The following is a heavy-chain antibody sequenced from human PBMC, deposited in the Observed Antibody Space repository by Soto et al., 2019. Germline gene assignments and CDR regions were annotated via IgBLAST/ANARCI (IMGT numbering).Heavy chain of an antibody. V-gene: IGHV1-69*02. D-gene: IGHD3-16*02. CDR3: AGELSLKFSFDY. CDR2: IIPILGIA. J-gene: IGHJ4*02. Sequence: GASVKVSCKASGGTFSSYTISWVRQAPGQGLEWMGRIIPILGIANYAQKFQGRVTTTADTSTSTVYMELSSLRSEDTAVYYCAGELSLKFSFDYWGQGTLVTVSS. CDR1: GGTFSSYT.